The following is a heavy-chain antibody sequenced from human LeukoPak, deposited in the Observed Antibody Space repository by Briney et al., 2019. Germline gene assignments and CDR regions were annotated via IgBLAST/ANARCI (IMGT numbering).Heavy chain of an antibody. J-gene: IGHJ4*02. CDR2: ISYDGSNK. CDR1: GFTFSSYG. CDR3: AKDSGSGSYQFDY. D-gene: IGHD3-10*01. Sequence: GGSLRLSCAASGFTFSSYGMHWVRQAPGKGLEWVAVISYDGSNKYYADSVKGRFTISRDNSKNTLYLQMNSLRAEDTAVYYCAKDSGSGSYQFDYWGQGTLVTVSS. V-gene: IGHV3-30*18.